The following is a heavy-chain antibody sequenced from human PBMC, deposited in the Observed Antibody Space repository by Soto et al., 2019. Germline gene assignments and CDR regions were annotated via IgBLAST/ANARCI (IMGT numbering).Heavy chain of an antibody. CDR3: ARAGDIVVVVAANVNWFDP. D-gene: IGHD2-15*01. CDR1: GFTFSSYW. CDR2: IKQDGSEK. Sequence: GGSLRLSCAASGFTFSSYWMSWVRQAPGKGLEWVANIKQDGSEKYYVDSVKGRFIISRDNAKNSLYLQMNSLRAEDTAVYYCARAGDIVVVVAANVNWFDPWGQGTLVTVSS. V-gene: IGHV3-7*05. J-gene: IGHJ5*02.